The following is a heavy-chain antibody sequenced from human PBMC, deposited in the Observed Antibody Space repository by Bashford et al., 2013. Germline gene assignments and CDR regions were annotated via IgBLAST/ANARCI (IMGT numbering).Heavy chain of an antibody. V-gene: IGHV4-59*01. CDR3: ARAPYDEDV. D-gene: IGHD3-16*01. J-gene: IGHJ6*02. CDR2: VYNSGST. Sequence: SETLSLTCTVSGGSMTSYYWSWIRQPPGKGLEWIGYVYNSGSTTYNPSLQSRVTISIDKSNNQFSLKLNSVTAADTAVYYCARAPYDEDVWGQGTTVTVSS. CDR1: GGSMTSYY.